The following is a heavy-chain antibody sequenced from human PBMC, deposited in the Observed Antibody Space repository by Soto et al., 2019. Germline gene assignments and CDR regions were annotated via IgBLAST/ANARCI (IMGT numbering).Heavy chain of an antibody. CDR1: GFTFSDHY. D-gene: IGHD2-15*01. CDR3: ARGGGEHFNTDCSGGSCYSGVDRGFDY. CDR2: TRNKANSYTT. J-gene: IGHJ4*02. Sequence: GGSLRLSCAASGFTFSDHYMDWVRQAPGKGLEWVGRTRNKANSYTTEYAASVKGRVTISRDDSKNSLYLQMNSLKTEDTAVYYCARGGGEHFNTDCSGGSCYSGVDRGFDYWGQGTLVTVSS. V-gene: IGHV3-72*01.